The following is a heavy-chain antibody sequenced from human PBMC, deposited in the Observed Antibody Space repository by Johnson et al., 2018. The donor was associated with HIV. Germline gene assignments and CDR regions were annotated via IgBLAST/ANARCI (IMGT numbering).Heavy chain of an antibody. J-gene: IGHJ3*02. CDR2: IWYDGNTK. Sequence: QVQLVESGGGVVQPGRSLRLSCAASGFTFSSYGMHWVRQTPGKGLEWVAVIWYDGNTKYYADFVKGRVTISRDNSKNRLYLQMHNLRAEDTAIYYGVKDRGSPGIPAAFDIWGQGTMVTVSS. V-gene: IGHV3-33*06. D-gene: IGHD1-26*01. CDR3: VKDRGSPGIPAAFDI. CDR1: GFTFSSYG.